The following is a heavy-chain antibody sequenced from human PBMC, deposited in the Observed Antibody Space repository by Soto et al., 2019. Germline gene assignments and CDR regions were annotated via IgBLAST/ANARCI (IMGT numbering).Heavy chain of an antibody. CDR3: SADHPHMAMGWPV. CDR1: GFDFGSFG. Sequence: GASVKVSCKASGFDFGSFGIQFLRQTRGRGLEWIVWIVVVSGSTNYARQFQGRVAISRDMSSSTAYLDLYDLKSDDTAVYFCSADHPHMAMGWPVWGQGTTVTVSS. D-gene: IGHD1-26*01. J-gene: IGHJ6*02. V-gene: IGHV1-58*02. CDR2: IVVVSGST.